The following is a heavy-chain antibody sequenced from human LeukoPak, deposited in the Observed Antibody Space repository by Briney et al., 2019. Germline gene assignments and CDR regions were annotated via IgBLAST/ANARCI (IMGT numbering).Heavy chain of an antibody. CDR1: GYTFTSYG. D-gene: IGHD5-12*01. V-gene: IGHV1-18*01. CDR2: ISAYNDNT. Sequence: ASVKVSCKASGYTFTSYGISWVRQAPGQGLEWMGWISAYNDNTNYAQKLQGRVTMTTDTSTSTAYMELRRLRSDDTAVYYCARDMGYPYYYYYYMDVWGKGTTVTVSS. J-gene: IGHJ6*03. CDR3: ARDMGYPYYYYYYMDV.